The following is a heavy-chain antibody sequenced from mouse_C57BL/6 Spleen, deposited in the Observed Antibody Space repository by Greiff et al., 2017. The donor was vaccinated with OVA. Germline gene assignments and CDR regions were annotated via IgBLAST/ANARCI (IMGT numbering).Heavy chain of an antibody. CDR3: ARGELGPSEFAY. Sequence: QVQLQQPGAELVKPGASVKMSCKASGYTFTSYWITWVKRRPGQGLEWIGDIYPGSGSTDYNEKFKSKATLTVDTSSSTAYMQLSSLTSEDSAVYYCARGELGPSEFAYWGQGTLVTVSA. V-gene: IGHV1-55*01. CDR2: IYPGSGST. J-gene: IGHJ3*01. D-gene: IGHD4-1*01. CDR1: GYTFTSYW.